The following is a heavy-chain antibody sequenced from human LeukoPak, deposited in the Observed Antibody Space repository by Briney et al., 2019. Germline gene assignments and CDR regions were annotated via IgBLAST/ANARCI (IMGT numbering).Heavy chain of an antibody. V-gene: IGHV4-61*02. D-gene: IGHD6-6*01. CDR3: ARDRSVGVLPAPPFDF. Sequence: SETLSLTCTVSGASISGGSYYWSWIRQPAGKGLEWIGRIYTSGSTNYNPSLKSRLTISADTSKNQFSLTLTSVTAADTAVYYCARDRSVGVLPAPPFDFWGQGTLVTVSS. CDR1: GASISGGSYY. J-gene: IGHJ4*02. CDR2: IYTSGST.